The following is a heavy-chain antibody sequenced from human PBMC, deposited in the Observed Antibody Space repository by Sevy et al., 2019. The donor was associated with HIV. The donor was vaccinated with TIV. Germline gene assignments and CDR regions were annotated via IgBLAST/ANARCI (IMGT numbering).Heavy chain of an antibody. CDR2: IWNDGTNK. Sequence: GGSLRLSCAASGFTLSSYDMHWVRQAPGKGLEWVALIWNDGTNKYYADSVKGRFTISRDNSKNTLYLQMNSLRAEDTAVYYCASGAYYYASRSQNFDYWGPGSLVTVSS. J-gene: IGHJ4*02. D-gene: IGHD3-10*01. CDR3: ASGAYYYASRSQNFDY. V-gene: IGHV3-33*01. CDR1: GFTLSSYD.